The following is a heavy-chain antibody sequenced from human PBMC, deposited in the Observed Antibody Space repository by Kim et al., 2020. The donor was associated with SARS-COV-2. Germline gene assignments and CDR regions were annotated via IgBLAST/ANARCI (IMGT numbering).Heavy chain of an antibody. Sequence: ASVKVSCKASGYTFTSYGISWVRQAPGQGLEWMGWISAYNGNTNYAQKLQGRVTMTTDTSTSTAYMELRSLRSDETAVYYCARARLKLYSSGWYPADYWGQGTLVTVSS. J-gene: IGHJ4*02. CDR3: ARARLKLYSSGWYPADY. CDR1: GYTFTSYG. D-gene: IGHD6-19*01. CDR2: ISAYNGNT. V-gene: IGHV1-18*01.